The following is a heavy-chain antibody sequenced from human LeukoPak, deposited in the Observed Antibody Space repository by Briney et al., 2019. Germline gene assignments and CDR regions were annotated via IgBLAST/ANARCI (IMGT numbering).Heavy chain of an antibody. CDR1: GYTFTSYH. D-gene: IGHD1-1*01. CDR3: ARGTTNDY. V-gene: IGHV1-46*01. J-gene: IGHJ4*02. Sequence: ASVTVSCTASGYTFTSYHIHWVRQAPGQGLEWMGIINPGGGATSYAQKFQGRVTMTRDTSTSTVYMELSSLRSEDTAVYYCARGTTNDYWGQGTLVTVSS. CDR2: INPGGGAT.